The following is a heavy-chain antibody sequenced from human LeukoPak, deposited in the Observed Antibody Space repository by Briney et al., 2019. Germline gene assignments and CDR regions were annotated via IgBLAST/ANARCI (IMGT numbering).Heavy chain of an antibody. Sequence: SETLSLTCTVSGGSISSSSYYWGWIRQPPGKGLEWIGSIYYSGSTYYNPSLKSRVTISVDTSKNQFSLKLSSVTAADTAVYYCAGHIAARTPFDYWGQGTLVTVSS. CDR2: IYYSGST. V-gene: IGHV4-39*01. CDR3: AGHIAARTPFDY. J-gene: IGHJ4*02. CDR1: GGSISSSSYY. D-gene: IGHD6-6*01.